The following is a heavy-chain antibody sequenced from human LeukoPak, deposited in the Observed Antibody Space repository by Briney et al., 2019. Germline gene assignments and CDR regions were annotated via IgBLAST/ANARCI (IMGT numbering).Heavy chain of an antibody. V-gene: IGHV1-69*02. Sequence: SVKVSCKASGGTFGSYTISWVRQAPGQGLEWMGRIIPILGIANYAQKFQGRVTITADKSTSTAYMELSSLRSEDTAVYYCATCSGGSCYSLDYWGQGTLVTVSS. D-gene: IGHD2-15*01. J-gene: IGHJ4*02. CDR1: GGTFGSYT. CDR2: IIPILGIA. CDR3: ATCSGGSCYSLDY.